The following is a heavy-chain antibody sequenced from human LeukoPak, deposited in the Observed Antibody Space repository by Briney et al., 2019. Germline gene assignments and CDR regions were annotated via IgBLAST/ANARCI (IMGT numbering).Heavy chain of an antibody. J-gene: IGHJ6*03. CDR1: GFTFSSYA. CDR3: AAGSGWKPYYYYYMDV. D-gene: IGHD6-19*01. V-gene: IGHV3-23*01. Sequence: PGGSLRLSCAASGFTFSSYAMSWVRQAPGKGLEWVSAINGIGGSTYYADSVKGRFITSRDNSKNTVYLQMNSLRGEDTAVYYCAAGSGWKPYYYYYMDVWGKGTTVTVSS. CDR2: INGIGGST.